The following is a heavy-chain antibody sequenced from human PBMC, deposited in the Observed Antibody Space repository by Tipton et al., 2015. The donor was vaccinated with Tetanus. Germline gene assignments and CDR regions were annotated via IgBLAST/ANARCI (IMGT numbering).Heavy chain of an antibody. CDR2: IRNKVNSYAT. CDR1: SG. V-gene: IGHV3-73*01. D-gene: IGHD3-22*01. J-gene: IGHJ4*02. Sequence: SGVHWVRQASGKGLEWVGRIRNKVNSYATVYAASVKGRFTISRDDSENTAYLQMNSLKTEDTAVYYCTTSYYFDGSGYYHFDYWGQGTLVTVSS. CDR3: TTSYYFDGSGYYHFDY.